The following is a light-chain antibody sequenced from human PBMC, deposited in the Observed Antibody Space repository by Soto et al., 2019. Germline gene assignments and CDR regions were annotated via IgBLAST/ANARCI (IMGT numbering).Light chain of an antibody. V-gene: IGLV2-14*01. CDR3: SSYTNINTRACV. Sequence: QSALTQPASVSGSPGQSITISCTGTSGDIVSYNRVSWYQQHPGKAPKLIIYEVTDRPSGVSNRFSGSKSGNTASLTISGLQAEDEAEYYCSSYTNINTRACVFGTGTKV. J-gene: IGLJ1*01. CDR2: EVT. CDR1: SGDIVSYNR.